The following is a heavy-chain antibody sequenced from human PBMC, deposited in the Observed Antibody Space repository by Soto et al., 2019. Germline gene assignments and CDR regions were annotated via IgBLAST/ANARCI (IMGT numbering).Heavy chain of an antibody. J-gene: IGHJ4*02. CDR3: ARGGRLSYDSSGYTLWY. V-gene: IGHV4-31*03. Sequence: SETLSLTCTVSGGSISSGGYYWSWIRQHPGKGLEWIGYIYYSGSTYYNPSLKSRVTISVDTSKNQFSLKLSSVTAADTAVYYCARGGRLSYDSSGYTLWYWGQGTLVTVSS. CDR1: GGSISSGGYY. D-gene: IGHD3-22*01. CDR2: IYYSGST.